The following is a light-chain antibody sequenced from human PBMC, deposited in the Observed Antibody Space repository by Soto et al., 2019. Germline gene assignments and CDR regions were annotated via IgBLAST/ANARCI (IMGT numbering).Light chain of an antibody. CDR3: QQYGSSLFS. CDR1: QSVSSTF. Sequence: EAVLTQSPCTLSSIPGERAPLSCRASQSVSSTFLAWYQQKPGQAPRLLIYAASSRATGISDRFSGSGSGTDFTLTISRLEPEDFAVYYCQQYGSSLFSFGPGTKVDI. V-gene: IGKV3-20*01. J-gene: IGKJ3*01. CDR2: AAS.